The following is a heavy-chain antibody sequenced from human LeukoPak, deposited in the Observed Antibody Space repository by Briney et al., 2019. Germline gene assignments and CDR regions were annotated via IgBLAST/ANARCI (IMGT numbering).Heavy chain of an antibody. CDR1: GFTFSSDA. CDR2: ISGSGGST. V-gene: IGHV3-23*01. Sequence: GGSLRLSCAVSGFTFSSDAVNWVRQAPGKGLEWVSAISGSGGSTYYADSVKGRFTISRDNSRHTLYLQMNSLRADDTAVYYCARTGYNYGTPLNNWGQGTLVTVSS. D-gene: IGHD5-18*01. J-gene: IGHJ4*02. CDR3: ARTGYNYGTPLNN.